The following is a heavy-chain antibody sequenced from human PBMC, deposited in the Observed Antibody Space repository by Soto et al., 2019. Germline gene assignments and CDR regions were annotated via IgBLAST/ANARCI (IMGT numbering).Heavy chain of an antibody. Sequence: QVQLVQSGTEVKKPGASVKVSCKASGYTFTNYNINWVRQATGQGLEWMGWMNPNTGDTGYAQKLQGRVTMTRDTFITAAYMELSSLRSEDTAVYYCVRGGRGTFSSNWFDSWGQGTLVTVSS. V-gene: IGHV1-8*01. CDR1: GYTFTNYN. D-gene: IGHD3-10*01. CDR2: MNPNTGDT. CDR3: VRGGRGTFSSNWFDS. J-gene: IGHJ5*01.